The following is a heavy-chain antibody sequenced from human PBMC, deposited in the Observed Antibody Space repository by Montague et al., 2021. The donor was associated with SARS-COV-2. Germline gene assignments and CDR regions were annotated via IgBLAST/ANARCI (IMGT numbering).Heavy chain of an antibody. CDR2: ISGSGGGT. CDR3: ARDHERVGWPLDS. J-gene: IGHJ5*01. Sequence: SLRLSCAASGFVFHDYAINWIRQAPGKALEWVSAISGSGGGTYYAESVKGRFATFRDTSKNTVFLQMDSLRVEDTALYFCARDHERVGWPLDSWGQGTLVIVSS. D-gene: IGHD2-2*01. V-gene: IGHV3-23*01. CDR1: GFVFHDYA.